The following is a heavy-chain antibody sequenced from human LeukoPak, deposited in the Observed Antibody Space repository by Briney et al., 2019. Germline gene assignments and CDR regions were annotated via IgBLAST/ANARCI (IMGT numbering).Heavy chain of an antibody. CDR2: VHYGGST. D-gene: IGHD6-13*01. Sequence: SETLSLTCTVSDGSMRSYYWSWIRQPPAKGLQWTGYVHYGGSTNYNPSLTSRVTISVDTSKNQFSLTLRSVTAADTAVYYCARGTKKPYRYSSTWYVDYWGQGTLVTVSS. CDR3: ARGTKKPYRYSSTWYVDY. J-gene: IGHJ4*02. V-gene: IGHV4-59*01. CDR1: DGSMRSYY.